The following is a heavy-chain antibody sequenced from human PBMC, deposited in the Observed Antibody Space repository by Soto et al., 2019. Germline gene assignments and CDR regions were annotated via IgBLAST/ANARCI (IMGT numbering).Heavy chain of an antibody. CDR3: ARQDIVTAQLRGVYFDS. V-gene: IGHV5-51*01. CDR2: IYPADSDA. J-gene: IGHJ4*02. Sequence: PGESLKISFKADGYSFTRHWIGWVRQVPGRGLEWVAVIYPADSDARYSPSFRGRGTISVDISINTVYLQWRSLKASDTVIYFCARQDIVTAQLRGVYFDSWGQGTPVTGSS. D-gene: IGHD2-15*01. CDR1: GYSFTRHW.